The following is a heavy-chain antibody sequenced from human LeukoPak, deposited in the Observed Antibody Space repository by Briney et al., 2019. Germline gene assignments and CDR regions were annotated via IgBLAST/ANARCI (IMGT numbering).Heavy chain of an antibody. CDR2: INQDGSQR. Sequence: GGSLRLSCTASGFTFSDYWMTWVRQAPGKGPEWGANINQDGSQRYYVDSVRGRFTISRDNAKNSLFLQMNGLRDEDTAVYYCARRGGSSYRRRPIDYWGQGTLVTVSS. V-gene: IGHV3-7*01. D-gene: IGHD6-6*01. J-gene: IGHJ4*02. CDR3: ARRGGSSYRRRPIDY. CDR1: GFTFSDYW.